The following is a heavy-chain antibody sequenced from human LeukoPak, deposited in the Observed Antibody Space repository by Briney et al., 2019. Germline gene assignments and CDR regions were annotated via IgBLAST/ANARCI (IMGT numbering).Heavy chain of an antibody. CDR1: GFTFSSYG. V-gene: IGHV3-33*01. D-gene: IGHD3-3*01. J-gene: IGHJ4*02. CDR3: AREYYDFWSGYAPAMSSGRYPRHFDY. CDR2: IWYDGSNK. Sequence: PGRSLRLSCAASGFTFSSYGMHWVRQAPGKGLEWVAVIWYDGSNKYYADSVKGRFTISRDNSKNTLYLQMNSLRAEDTAVYYCAREYYDFWSGYAPAMSSGRYPRHFDYWGQGTLVTASS.